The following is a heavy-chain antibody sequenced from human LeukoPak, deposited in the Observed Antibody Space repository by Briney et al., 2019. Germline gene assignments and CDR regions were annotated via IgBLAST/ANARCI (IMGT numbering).Heavy chain of an antibody. Sequence: GGSLRLSCAASGFTFSAYAMHWVRRAPGKGLEWVALISYDGSDKYYAGSVKGRFTISRDNSKNTLYLQMNSLRADDTAVYYCAKSLRGTGLDAFDIWGQGTMVTVSS. D-gene: IGHD1-1*01. CDR3: AKSLRGTGLDAFDI. CDR2: ISYDGSDK. J-gene: IGHJ3*02. CDR1: GFTFSAYA. V-gene: IGHV3-30*18.